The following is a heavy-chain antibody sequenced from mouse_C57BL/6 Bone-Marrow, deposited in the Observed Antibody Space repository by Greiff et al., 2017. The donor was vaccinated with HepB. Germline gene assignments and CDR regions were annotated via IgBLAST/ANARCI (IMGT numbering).Heavy chain of an antibody. V-gene: IGHV1-72*01. CDR2: IDPNSGGT. CDR1: GYTFTSYW. Sequence: QVQLKQPGAELVKPGASVKLSCKASGYTFTSYWMHWVKQRPGRGLEWIGRIDPNSGGTKYNEKFKSKATLTVDKPSSTAYMQLSSLTSEDSAVYYCARSGCYGYCFDYWGQGTTLTVSS. J-gene: IGHJ2*01. CDR3: ARSGCYGYCFDY. D-gene: IGHD1-1*01.